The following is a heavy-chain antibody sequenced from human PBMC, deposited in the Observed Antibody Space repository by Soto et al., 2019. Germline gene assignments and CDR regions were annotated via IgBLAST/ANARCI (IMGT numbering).Heavy chain of an antibody. J-gene: IGHJ4*02. CDR1: GYTFTSSA. CDR2: IVVGSGNT. D-gene: IGHD3-22*01. V-gene: IGHV1-58*02. CDR3: AADAAYYYDSSGYLIDY. Sequence: ASVKVSCKASGYTFTSSAMHWLRQARGQGLEWIGWIVVGSGNTNYAQKFQERVTITRDMSTSTAYMELSSLRSEDTAVYYCAADAAYYYDSSGYLIDYWGQGTLVTVSS.